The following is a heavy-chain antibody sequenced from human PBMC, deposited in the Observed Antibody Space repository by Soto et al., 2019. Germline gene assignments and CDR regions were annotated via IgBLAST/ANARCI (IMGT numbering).Heavy chain of an antibody. Sequence: QITLRESGPTLVKPTQTLTLTCAVSGSSLSTSGVGVGWIHQPPGKALEWLALIYWDDDKRYSPSLTNRLTITKDTSKNQVVLTMTNMDPVDTATYYCAHIRVVTYYGSGWFDPWGQGTLVTVSS. CDR1: GSSLSTSGVG. CDR2: IYWDDDK. V-gene: IGHV2-5*02. CDR3: AHIRVVTYYGSGWFDP. J-gene: IGHJ5*02. D-gene: IGHD3-10*01.